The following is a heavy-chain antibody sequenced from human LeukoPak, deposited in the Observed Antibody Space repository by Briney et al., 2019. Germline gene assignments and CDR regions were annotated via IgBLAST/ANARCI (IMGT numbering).Heavy chain of an antibody. Sequence: GASMKVSCKASGGTFSSYAIRWVRQAPGKGLEWMVGIIPIFGTANYAQKFQGRVTITADESTSTAYMELSSLRSEDTAVYYCATDYYYDSSGSYYTVDYWGQGTLVTVSS. V-gene: IGHV1-69*13. CDR1: GGTFSSYA. CDR3: ATDYYYDSSGSYYTVDY. CDR2: IIPIFGTA. J-gene: IGHJ4*02. D-gene: IGHD3-22*01.